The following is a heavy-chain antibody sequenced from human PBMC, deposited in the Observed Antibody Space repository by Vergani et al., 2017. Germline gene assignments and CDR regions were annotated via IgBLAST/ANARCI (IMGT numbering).Heavy chain of an antibody. Sequence: VQLVESGGGLVKPGGSLSLSCAASGFTFSSYSMNWVRQAPGKGLEWVSSISSSSSYIYYADSVKGRFTISRDNAKNSLYLQMNSLRAEDTAVYYCARDSILRSGKGVPYYYGMDVWGQGTTVTVSS. J-gene: IGHJ6*02. D-gene: IGHD3-10*01. CDR2: ISSSSSYI. V-gene: IGHV3-21*01. CDR3: ARDSILRSGKGVPYYYGMDV. CDR1: GFTFSSYS.